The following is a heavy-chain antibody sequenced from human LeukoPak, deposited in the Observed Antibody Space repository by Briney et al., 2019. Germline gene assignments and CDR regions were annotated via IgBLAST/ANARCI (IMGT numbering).Heavy chain of an antibody. CDR3: ATEARIVVVPAAIQL. J-gene: IGHJ1*01. CDR1: GYTFTGYY. Sequence: ASVKVSCKASGYTFTGYYMHWVRQAPGQGLEWMGWINPNSGGTNYAQKFQGRVTMTRDTSISTAYMELSRLTSDETAVYYCATEARIVVVPAAIQLWGQGTLVTVSS. V-gene: IGHV1-2*02. D-gene: IGHD2-2*01. CDR2: INPNSGGT.